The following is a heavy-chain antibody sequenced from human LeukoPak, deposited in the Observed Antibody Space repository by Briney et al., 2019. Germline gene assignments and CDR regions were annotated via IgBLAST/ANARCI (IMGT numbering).Heavy chain of an antibody. CDR2: MNPNTGNA. CDR1: GYTFTSHD. D-gene: IGHD3-16*01. J-gene: IGHJ4*02. CDR3: ARGGGITIAY. V-gene: IGHV1-8*01. Sequence: ASVKVSCKASGYTFTSHDISWVRQATGQGPEWMGWMNPNTGNAGYGPKFQGRVTMTRNTSVSTAYMELRSLRSDDTAVYYCARGGGITIAYWGQGTLATVSS.